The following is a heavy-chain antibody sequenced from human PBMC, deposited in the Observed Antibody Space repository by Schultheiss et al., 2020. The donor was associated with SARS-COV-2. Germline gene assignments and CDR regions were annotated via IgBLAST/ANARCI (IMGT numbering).Heavy chain of an antibody. CDR3: ARIYSLDYYYYYGMDV. CDR2: ISAYNGNT. D-gene: IGHD2-15*01. CDR1: GYTFTSYG. J-gene: IGHJ6*02. V-gene: IGHV1-18*01. Sequence: ASVKVSCKASGYTFTSYGISWVRQAPGQGLEWMGWISAYNGNTNYAQKLQGRVTMTTDTSTSTAYKELRSLRSDDTAVYYCARIYSLDYYYYYGMDVWGQGTTVTV.